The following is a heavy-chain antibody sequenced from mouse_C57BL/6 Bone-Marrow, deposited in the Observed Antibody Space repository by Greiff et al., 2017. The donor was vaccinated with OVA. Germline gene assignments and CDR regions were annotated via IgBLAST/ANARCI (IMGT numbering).Heavy chain of an antibody. CDR3: ARNSLGYAMDY. V-gene: IGHV1-81*01. CDR1: GYTFTSYG. Sequence: QVQLKQSGAELARPGASVKLSCKASGYTFTSYGISWVKQRTGQGLEWIGEIYPRSGNTYYNEKFKGKATLTADKSSSTAYMELRSLTSEDSAVYFCARNSLGYAMDYWGQGTSVTVSS. J-gene: IGHJ4*01. CDR2: IYPRSGNT.